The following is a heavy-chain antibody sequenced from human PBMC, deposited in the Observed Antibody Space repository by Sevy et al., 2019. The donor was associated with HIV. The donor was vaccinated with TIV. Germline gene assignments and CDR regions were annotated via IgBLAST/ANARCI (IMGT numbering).Heavy chain of an antibody. CDR1: GFNFRNSW. D-gene: IGHD1-26*01. J-gene: IGHJ4*02. CDR2: IKQDGYET. Sequence: GGSLRLSCATFGFNFRNSWMAWVRQTPGKGLEFLADIKQDGYETYYVDSVKGRFTISRDNAKNSLHLQMNSLRAEDTAMYFCVRDQEDGASVLAYWGQGTPVTVSS. CDR3: VRDQEDGASVLAY. V-gene: IGHV3-7*03.